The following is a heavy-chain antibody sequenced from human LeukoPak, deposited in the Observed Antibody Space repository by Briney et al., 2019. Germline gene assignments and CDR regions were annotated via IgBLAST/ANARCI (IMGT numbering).Heavy chain of an antibody. CDR2: ISSSSSYI. CDR3: ARVSYSSGQNPNFDY. Sequence: GGSLRLSCAASGFTFSSYSMNWVRQAPGKGLEWVSSISSSSSYIYYADSVKGRFTISRDNAKNSLYLQMNSLRAEDTAVYYCARVSYSSGQNPNFDYWGQGTLVTVSS. CDR1: GFTFSSYS. V-gene: IGHV3-21*01. D-gene: IGHD6-19*01. J-gene: IGHJ4*02.